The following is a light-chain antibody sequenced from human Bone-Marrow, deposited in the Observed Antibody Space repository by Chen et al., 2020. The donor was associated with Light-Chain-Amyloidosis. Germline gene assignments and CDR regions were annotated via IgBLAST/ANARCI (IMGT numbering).Light chain of an antibody. J-gene: IGLJ3*02. CDR3: CSYAGSSTL. Sequence: QSALTQPASVSGSPGQSITISCTGTSSDVRSYNLVSWYQQHPGKAPKLMIYEGSKRPSGVSNRFSGSKSGNTASLTFSGLQAEDEADYYCCSYAGSSTLFGGGTKLTVL. CDR1: SSDVRSYNL. CDR2: EGS. V-gene: IGLV2-23*01.